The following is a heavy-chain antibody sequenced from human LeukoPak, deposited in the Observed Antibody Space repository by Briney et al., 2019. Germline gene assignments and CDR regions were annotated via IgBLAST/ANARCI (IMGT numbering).Heavy chain of an antibody. CDR3: ARDRGRGDGYINYFDY. D-gene: IGHD5-24*01. J-gene: IGHJ4*02. CDR2: IIPILGIA. Sequence: ASVKVSCKASGGTFSSYAISWVRQPPGQGLEWMGMIIPILGIANYAQKFQGRVTITADKSTSTAYMELSSLRSEDTAVYYCARDRGRGDGYINYFDYWGQGTLVTVSS. CDR1: GGTFSSYA. V-gene: IGHV1-69*04.